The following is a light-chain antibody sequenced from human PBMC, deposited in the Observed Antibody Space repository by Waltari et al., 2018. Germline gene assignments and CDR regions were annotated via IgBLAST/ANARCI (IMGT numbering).Light chain of an antibody. Sequence: QSALTQPPSASGSPGQSITISCTGTSSDAGFYDFVSWFQQHPGKAPKVMIYKVNNRPSGVSNRFSGSKSANTASLTISGLQAEDEADYYCSSYTRRSYWVFGGGTQLTVL. CDR1: SSDAGFYDF. J-gene: IGLJ3*02. V-gene: IGLV2-14*01. CDR3: SSYTRRSYWV. CDR2: KVN.